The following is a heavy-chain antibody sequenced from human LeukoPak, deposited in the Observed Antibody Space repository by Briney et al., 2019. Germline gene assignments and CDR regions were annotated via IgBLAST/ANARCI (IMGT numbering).Heavy chain of an antibody. D-gene: IGHD2-2*01. CDR3: ARGRGSTRPHWFDP. Sequence: SETLSLTCAVYGGSFRGYYWSRIRQPPGKGLEWIGEINHSGSTNYNPSLKSRVTISVDTSKNQFSLKLSSVTAADTAVYYCARGRGSTRPHWFDPWGQGTLVTVSS. V-gene: IGHV4-34*01. CDR2: INHSGST. CDR1: GGSFRGYY. J-gene: IGHJ5*02.